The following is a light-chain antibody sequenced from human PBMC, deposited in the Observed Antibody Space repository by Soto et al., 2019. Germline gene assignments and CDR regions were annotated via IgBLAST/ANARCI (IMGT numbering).Light chain of an antibody. Sequence: QSALTQPRSVSESPGQSVTISCTGTSSDVGGYNYVSWFQQLPGRAPKVIIYDDTERPSGVPDRFSASKSGNTASLTISGLQAEDEAAYYCCSYAGDSWVFGGGTKLTVL. CDR1: SSDVGGYNY. V-gene: IGLV2-11*01. J-gene: IGLJ3*02. CDR3: CSYAGDSWV. CDR2: DDT.